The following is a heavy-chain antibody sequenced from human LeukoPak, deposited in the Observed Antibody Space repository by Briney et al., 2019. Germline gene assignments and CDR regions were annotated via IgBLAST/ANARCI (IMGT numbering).Heavy chain of an antibody. CDR2: ISFDGRDE. Sequence: GGSPRLSCAVSGFTFNNYAMHWVRQAPGRGLEWVAAISFDGRDEYYADSVRGRFTISREDSKNTVYVQMDSLRVDDSAVYYCARAEYYHYHMDVWGKGTTVTVSS. CDR1: GFTFNNYA. D-gene: IGHD6-6*01. V-gene: IGHV3-30*01. J-gene: IGHJ6*03. CDR3: ARAEYYHYHMDV.